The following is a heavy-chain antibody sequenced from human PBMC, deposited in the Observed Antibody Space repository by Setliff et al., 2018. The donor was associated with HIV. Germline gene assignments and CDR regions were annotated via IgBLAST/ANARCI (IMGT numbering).Heavy chain of an antibody. CDR3: ATSPLGYCSGGSCYQYFDY. CDR2: IYPGDSET. CDR1: GYTFTRYW. V-gene: IGHV5-51*01. J-gene: IGHJ4*02. D-gene: IGHD2-15*01. Sequence: GESLKISCKASGYTFTRYWIGWVRQMPGKGLEWMGMIYPGDSETRYGPSFQGQVTISADKSISTAYLQWSSLKASDTAMYYCATSPLGYCSGGSCYQYFDYWGPGTLVTVSS.